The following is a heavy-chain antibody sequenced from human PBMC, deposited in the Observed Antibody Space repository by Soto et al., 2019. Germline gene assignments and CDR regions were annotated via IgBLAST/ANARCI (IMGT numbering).Heavy chain of an antibody. Sequence: QIQLVQSGAEVKKPGASVTVSCKASGYAFSNYGISWIRQAPGLGLEWMGWISPYNGNTDYAQSLQGRVTMTTDTSTNTAYMELRSLTSDDTAVYYCATSYDSGFNPWGQGTLVTVSS. CDR2: ISPYNGNT. D-gene: IGHD5-12*01. J-gene: IGHJ5*02. V-gene: IGHV1-18*04. CDR3: ATSYDSGFNP. CDR1: GYAFSNYG.